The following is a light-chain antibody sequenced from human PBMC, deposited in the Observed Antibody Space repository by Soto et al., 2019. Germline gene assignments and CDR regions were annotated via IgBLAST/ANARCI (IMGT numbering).Light chain of an antibody. CDR2: DNT. CDR3: QSYDSGLSGHWV. J-gene: IGLJ3*02. CDR1: SSNLGAGYD. V-gene: IGLV1-40*01. Sequence: QSVLTQPPSMSGAPGQRVTMSCAGSSSNLGAGYDVHWYQRLPGAAPKLLIYDNTHRPSGVPNRFSGSKSGTSASLAITGLQAEDEADYYSQSYDSGLSGHWVFGGGTKVTVL.